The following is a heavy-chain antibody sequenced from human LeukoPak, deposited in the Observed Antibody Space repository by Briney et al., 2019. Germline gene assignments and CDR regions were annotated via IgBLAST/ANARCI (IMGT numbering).Heavy chain of an antibody. CDR1: GGSISSGGYS. CDR2: IYHSGST. Sequence: SETLSLTCAVSGGSISSGGYSWSWIRQPPGKGLEWIGYIYHSGSTYYNPSLKSRVTISVDTSKNQFSLKLSSVTAADTAVYYCARGYCSGGSCYYFDYWGQGTLVTVSS. J-gene: IGHJ4*02. D-gene: IGHD2-15*01. V-gene: IGHV4-30-2*02. CDR3: ARGYCSGGSCYYFDY.